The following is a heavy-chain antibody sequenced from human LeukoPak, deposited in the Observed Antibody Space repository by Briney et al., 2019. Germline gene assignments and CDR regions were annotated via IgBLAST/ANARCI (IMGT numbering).Heavy chain of an antibody. CDR3: AREIQGGPFVVSIPFDY. CDR2: ISNTGSAT. Sequence: GGSLRLSCAASGFTFSSYEINWVRQAPGKGLEWISYISNTGSATFYADSVRGRFTTSRDNTKNSLYLQMARLRAEHTAVYYSAREIQGGPFVVSIPFDYWGQGTLVTVSS. CDR1: GFTFSSYE. D-gene: IGHD2-21*01. V-gene: IGHV3-48*03. J-gene: IGHJ4*02.